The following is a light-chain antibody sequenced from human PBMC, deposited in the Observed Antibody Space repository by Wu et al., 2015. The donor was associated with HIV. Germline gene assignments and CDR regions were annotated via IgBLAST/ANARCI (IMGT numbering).Light chain of an antibody. CDR1: QDIVTY. CDR2: DAS. Sequence: IQLTQSPSSLSASIGDRVSITCRASQDIVTYLAWYQQTPGKAPRVLIYDASTLQSGVPSRFSGSGSGADFTLTISGLQREDFAIYYCQQLNSFPLTFGQRDNDWKIK. CDR3: QQLNSFPLT. V-gene: IGKV1-9*01. J-gene: IGKJ5*01.